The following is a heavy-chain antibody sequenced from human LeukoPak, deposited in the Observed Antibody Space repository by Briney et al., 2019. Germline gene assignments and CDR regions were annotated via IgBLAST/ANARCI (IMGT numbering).Heavy chain of an antibody. CDR1: GYTFTSYG. CDR2: ISAYNGNT. CDR3: ARAPDYDFWRLNWFDP. Sequence: ASVTVSCKASGYTFTSYGISWVRQAPGQGLEWMGWISAYNGNTNYAQKLQGRVTMTTDTSTSTAYMELRSLRSDDTAVYYCARAPDYDFWRLNWFDPWGQGTLVTVSS. J-gene: IGHJ5*02. V-gene: IGHV1-18*01. D-gene: IGHD3-3*01.